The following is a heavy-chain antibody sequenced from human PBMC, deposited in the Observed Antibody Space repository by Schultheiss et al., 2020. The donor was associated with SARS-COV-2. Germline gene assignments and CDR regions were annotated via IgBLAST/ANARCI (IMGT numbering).Heavy chain of an antibody. V-gene: IGHV3-30*02. CDR1: GFTFSSYA. Sequence: GESLKISCAASGFTFSSYAMHWVRQAPGKGLEWVAVIWYDGSNKYYADSVKGRFTISRDNSKNTLYLQMNSLRAEDTAVYYCAKEYDPYYYYYYMDVWGKGTTVTVSS. CDR3: AKEYDPYYYYYYMDV. D-gene: IGHD3-3*01. J-gene: IGHJ6*03. CDR2: IWYDGSNK.